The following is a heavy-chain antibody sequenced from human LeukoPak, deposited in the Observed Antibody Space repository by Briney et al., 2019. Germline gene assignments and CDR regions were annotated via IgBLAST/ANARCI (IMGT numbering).Heavy chain of an antibody. CDR1: GYTVTNNN. CDR3: ARGPRILHFDY. Sequence: GASVKVSCKASGYTVTNNNINWVRQATGQGLEWMGWMNPNSGNTGYAQKFQGRVTMTRNTSISTAYMELSSLRSEDTAVYYCARGPRILHFDYWGQGTLVTVSS. CDR2: MNPNSGNT. J-gene: IGHJ4*02. V-gene: IGHV1-8*02.